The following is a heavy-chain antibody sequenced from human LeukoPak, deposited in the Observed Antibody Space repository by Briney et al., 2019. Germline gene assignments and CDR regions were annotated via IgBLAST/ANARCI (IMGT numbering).Heavy chain of an antibody. V-gene: IGHV4-59*01. CDR2: IYYNGST. D-gene: IGHD3-22*01. CDR3: ARAWLSSSGTDAFDI. CDR1: GGFISSYY. J-gene: IGHJ3*02. Sequence: SETLSLTCTVSGGFISSYYWSWIRQPPGKGLEWIGYIYYNGSTNYNPSLKSRVTISVDTSKNQFSLKLSSVTAADTAVYYCARAWLSSSGTDAFDIWGQGTMVTVSS.